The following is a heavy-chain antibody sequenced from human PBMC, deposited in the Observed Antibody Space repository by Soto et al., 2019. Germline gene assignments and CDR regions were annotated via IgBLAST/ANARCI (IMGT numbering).Heavy chain of an antibody. CDR2: IWYDGSIK. Sequence: GGSLRLSCVASGFSFSNHDMHWVRQAPGKGLDWVAVIWYDGSIKYYADSVKGRFTVSRDNSRNTLYLHTNSLRVEDTAVYYCARLWTALDNWGQGTLVTVSS. J-gene: IGHJ4*02. V-gene: IGHV3-33*01. D-gene: IGHD3-10*01. CDR3: ARLWTALDN. CDR1: GFSFSNHD.